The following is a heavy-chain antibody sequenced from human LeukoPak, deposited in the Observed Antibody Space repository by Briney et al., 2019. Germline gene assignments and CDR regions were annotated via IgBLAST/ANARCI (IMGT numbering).Heavy chain of an antibody. J-gene: IGHJ5*02. CDR3: ARSGYGSGSSHFTFDSWFDP. Sequence: KPSETLSLTCAVYGGSFSGYYWTWIRQSPGKGLEWIGFIHYTGSINYNPSLKSRVTMSVDTSKNQFSLKLSSVTAADTAVYYCARSGYGSGSSHFTFDSWFDPWGQGTLVTVSS. D-gene: IGHD3-10*01. CDR1: GGSFSGYY. CDR2: IHYTGSI. V-gene: IGHV4-59*01.